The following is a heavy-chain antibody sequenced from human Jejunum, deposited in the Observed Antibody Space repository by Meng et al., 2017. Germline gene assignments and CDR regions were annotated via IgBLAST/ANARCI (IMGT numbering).Heavy chain of an antibody. V-gene: IGHV3-15*01. CDR3: AIPFHTDISFDY. CDR1: RLTFNSAW. CDR2: IKSKSYGETT. D-gene: IGHD3-22*01. J-gene: IGHJ4*02. Sequence: GRSLTLSCLASRLTFNSAWMSWVRQAPGKGREWVGCIKSKSYGETTDFSAPVTGRFTISRDDSQNTLYLQMDSLKSEDTAVYYCAIPFHTDISFDYWGQGTLVTVSS.